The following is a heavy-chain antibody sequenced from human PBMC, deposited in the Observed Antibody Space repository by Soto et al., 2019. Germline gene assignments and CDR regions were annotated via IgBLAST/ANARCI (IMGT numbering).Heavy chain of an antibody. CDR1: GFTFSHYG. CDR2: IWYDGSNK. CDR3: AREKAARTSYYGLDV. V-gene: IGHV3-33*01. Sequence: PGGSLRLSCAASGFTFSHYGMHWVRQAPGKGLEWVAVIWYDGSNKDYAYSVKGRFTISRDNSKNTLDLQMKSLRAEDTAVYYCAREKAARTSYYGLDVWGQGTTVTVSS. J-gene: IGHJ6*02. D-gene: IGHD6-6*01.